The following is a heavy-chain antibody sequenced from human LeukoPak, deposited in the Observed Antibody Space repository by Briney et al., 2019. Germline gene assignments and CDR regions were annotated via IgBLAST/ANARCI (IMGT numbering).Heavy chain of an antibody. CDR2: TNHSGST. Sequence: PSETLSLTCAVYGGSFSGYYWSWIRQPPGKGLEWIGETNHSGSTNYNPSLKSRVTISVDTSKNQFSLKLSSVTAADTAVYYCARLRSYYDSSGYYPFDYWGQGTLVTVSS. D-gene: IGHD3-22*01. V-gene: IGHV4-34*01. CDR1: GGSFSGYY. J-gene: IGHJ4*02. CDR3: ARLRSYYDSSGYYPFDY.